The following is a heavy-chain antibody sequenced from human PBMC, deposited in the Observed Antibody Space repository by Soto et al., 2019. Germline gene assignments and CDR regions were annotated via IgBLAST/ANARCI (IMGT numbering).Heavy chain of an antibody. CDR3: ARGLFTMVRGVIIKRGWFDP. D-gene: IGHD3-10*01. CDR1: GGSFSGYY. CDR2: INHSGST. V-gene: IGHV4-34*01. J-gene: IGHJ5*02. Sequence: QVQLQQWGAGLLKPSETLSLTCAVYGGSFSGYYWSWIRQPPGKGLEWIGEINHSGSTNYNPSLKSRVTISVDTSKNQFSLKLNSVTAADTAVYYCARGLFTMVRGVIIKRGWFDPWGQGTLVTVSS.